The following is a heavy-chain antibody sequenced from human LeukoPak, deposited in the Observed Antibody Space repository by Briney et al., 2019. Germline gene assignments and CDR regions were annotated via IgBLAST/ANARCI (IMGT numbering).Heavy chain of an antibody. CDR3: TKDSRWLQLYIRGAFFDL. D-gene: IGHD5-24*01. Sequence: LRLSCAASGLRFDDYGIHWVRQIPGKGLEWVSGISWNSGSVGYADSVKGRFTVSRDNAKNILYLQMDSLRPDDTALYYCTKDSRWLQLYIRGAFFDLWGQGTPVTVS. J-gene: IGHJ4*02. CDR1: GLRFDDYG. CDR2: ISWNSGSV. V-gene: IGHV3-9*01.